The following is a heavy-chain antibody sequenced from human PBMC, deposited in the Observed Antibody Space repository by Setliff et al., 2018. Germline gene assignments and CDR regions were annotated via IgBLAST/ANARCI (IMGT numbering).Heavy chain of an antibody. D-gene: IGHD3-22*01. J-gene: IGHJ6*03. V-gene: IGHV1-69*05. Sequence: ASVKVSCKASGATFSSYGISWERQAPGQGLEWMGGTIPMFGTTEYAQKFQGRLTIITDESTNTAFMQLSSLRSDDTAVYYCVREGVDSRSSTDYRYYMDVWGKGTTVTVSS. CDR2: TIPMFGTT. CDR3: VREGVDSRSSTDYRYYMDV. CDR1: GATFSSYG.